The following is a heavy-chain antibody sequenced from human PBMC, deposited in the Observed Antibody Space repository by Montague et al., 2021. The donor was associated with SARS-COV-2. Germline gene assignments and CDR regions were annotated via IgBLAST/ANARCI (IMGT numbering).Heavy chain of an antibody. CDR3: ARGNTWEGYSYGFDY. J-gene: IGHJ4*02. D-gene: IGHD5-18*01. CDR2: IYYSGST. Sequence: SETLSLTCTVSGGSISSYYWSWIRQPPGKGLEWIGYIYYSGSTDXXPSLKSRVTISVDTSENQFSLKLSSVTAADTAVYYCARGNTWEGYSYGFDYWGQGTLVTVSS. V-gene: IGHV4-59*01. CDR1: GGSISSYY.